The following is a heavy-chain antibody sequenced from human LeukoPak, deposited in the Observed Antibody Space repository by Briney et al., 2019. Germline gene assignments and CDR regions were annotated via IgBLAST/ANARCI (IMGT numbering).Heavy chain of an antibody. CDR2: IYGHDGGT. J-gene: IGHJ4*02. Sequence: ASVKVSCKASGYTFTGYYMHWVRQAPEQGLEWMGWIYGHDGGTNFAQKFQDRVTMTRDTSITTAYMELTSLTPDDTAVYYCVRDFDWGPDYWGQGTLVTVSS. CDR1: GYTFTGYY. V-gene: IGHV1-2*02. D-gene: IGHD3-9*01. CDR3: VRDFDWGPDY.